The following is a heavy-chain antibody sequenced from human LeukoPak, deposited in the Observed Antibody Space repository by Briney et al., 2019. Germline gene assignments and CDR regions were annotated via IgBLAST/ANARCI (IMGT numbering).Heavy chain of an antibody. CDR3: ARQRGRRSSWYENWFDP. V-gene: IGHV6-1*01. J-gene: IGHJ5*02. D-gene: IGHD6-13*01. CDR1: GDSVSSNSAV. Sequence: SQTLSLTCAISGDSVSSNSAVWNWIRQSPSRGLEWLGRTYYRSKWYNDYAVSVKSRITINPDTSKNQFSLQLNSVTPEDTAVYYCARQRGRRSSWYENWFDPWGQGTLVTVSS. CDR2: TYYRSKWYN.